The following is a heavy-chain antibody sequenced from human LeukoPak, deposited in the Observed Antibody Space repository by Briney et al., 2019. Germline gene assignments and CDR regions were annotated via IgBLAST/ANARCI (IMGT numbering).Heavy chain of an antibody. J-gene: IGHJ4*02. CDR1: SGSISSSSYY. V-gene: IGHV4-39*01. Sequence: SETLSLTCTVSSGSISSSSYYWGWIRQPPGKGLEWIGTIYYSGNTYYNPSLKSRVTISVDTSKNQFSLKLTSVTAADTAVYYCARQQVVGGYNFWSGYYADVFNYWGQGTLVTVSS. CDR3: ARQQVVGGYNFWSGYYADVFNY. D-gene: IGHD3-3*01. CDR2: IYYSGNT.